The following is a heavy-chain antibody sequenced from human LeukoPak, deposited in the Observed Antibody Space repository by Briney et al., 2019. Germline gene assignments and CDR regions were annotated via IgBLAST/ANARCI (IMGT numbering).Heavy chain of an antibody. CDR3: ARQAGSFTMFDF. D-gene: IGHD3-10*01. V-gene: IGHV4-59*08. CDR2: ISYSGST. J-gene: IGHJ4*02. Sequence: PSETLSLTCTVSSGSIGTYYWAWIRQTPGKGLEWIGYISYSGSTKHNPSLTRRITISLDTSKNQFSLELRSMTAADTAMYYCARQAGSFTMFDFWGQGTLVTVSS. CDR1: SGSIGTYY.